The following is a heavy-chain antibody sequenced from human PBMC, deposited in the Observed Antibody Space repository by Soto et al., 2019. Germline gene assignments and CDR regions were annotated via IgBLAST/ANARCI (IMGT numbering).Heavy chain of an antibody. V-gene: IGHV4-31*03. D-gene: IGHD4-17*01. CDR1: GGSISSGGYY. CDR2: IYYSGST. J-gene: IGHJ4*02. CDR3: ARAVGGDFGIDY. Sequence: SETLSLTCTVSGGSISSGGYYWSWIRQHPGKGLEWIGYIYYSGSTYYNPSLKSRVTISVDTPKNQFSLKLSSVTAADTAVYYCARAVGGDFGIDYWGQGTLVTVSS.